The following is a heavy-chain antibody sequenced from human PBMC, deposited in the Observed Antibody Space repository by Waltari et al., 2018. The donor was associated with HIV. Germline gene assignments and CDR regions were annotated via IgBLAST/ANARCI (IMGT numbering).Heavy chain of an antibody. D-gene: IGHD3-22*01. V-gene: IGHV3-53*01. CDR3: ATGVRYYGP. J-gene: IGHJ5*02. Sequence: EVLLAESGGGLIQPGGSLGLSCTASNSSISAKHVTWIRQAPGGSLEWVAVIYPDDTTHYADSVSCRFTISRAKSRTKVFLLMNSLFVDDTATYFCATGVRYYGPWGQGTRVTVSS. CDR1: NSSISAKH. CDR2: IYPDDTT.